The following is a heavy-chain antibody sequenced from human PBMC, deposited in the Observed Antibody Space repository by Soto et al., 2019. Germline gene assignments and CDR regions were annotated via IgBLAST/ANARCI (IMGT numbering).Heavy chain of an antibody. CDR2: ISGSGGST. CDR1: GFTFSSYA. CDR3: AKRTVGWYFDL. V-gene: IGHV3-23*01. J-gene: IGHJ2*01. Sequence: EVQLLESGGGLVQPGGSLRLSCAASGFTFSSYAMNWVRQAPGKGLEWVSVISGSGGSTYYANAVKGRFTISRDNSKNTLYLQMNSLRAEDTAVYYCAKRTVGWYFDLWGRGTLVTVSS. D-gene: IGHD4-17*01.